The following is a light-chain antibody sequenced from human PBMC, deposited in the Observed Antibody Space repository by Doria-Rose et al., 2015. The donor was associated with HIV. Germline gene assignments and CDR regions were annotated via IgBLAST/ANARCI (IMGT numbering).Light chain of an antibody. J-gene: IGLJ3*02. Sequence: ASVSGSPGQSITISCNGTNSDIGNFNYVSWYQQHPNKAPRPIIYDVNKRPSGVSNRFSGTKSANAASLAISGLQAEDEADYFCSSYTSDDSWIFGGGTKLTVL. CDR3: SSYTSDDSWI. V-gene: IGLV2-14*03. CDR2: DVN. CDR1: NSDIGNFNY.